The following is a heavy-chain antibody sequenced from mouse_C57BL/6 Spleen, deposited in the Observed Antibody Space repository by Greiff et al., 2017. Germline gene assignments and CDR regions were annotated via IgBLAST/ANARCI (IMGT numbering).Heavy chain of an antibody. CDR1: GFTFSSYG. V-gene: IGHV5-6*01. Sequence: EVHLVESGGDLVKPGGSLKLSCAASGFTFSSYGMSWVRQTPDKRLEWVATISSGGSYTYYPDSVKGRFTISRDNAKNTLYLQMSSLKSEDTAMYYCARKGGTTVVATDYWGQGTTLTVSS. CDR3: ARKGGTTVVATDY. D-gene: IGHD1-1*01. CDR2: ISSGGSYT. J-gene: IGHJ2*01.